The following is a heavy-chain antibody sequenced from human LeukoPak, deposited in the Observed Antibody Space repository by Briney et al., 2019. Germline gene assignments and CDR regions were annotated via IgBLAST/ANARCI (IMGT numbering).Heavy chain of an antibody. D-gene: IGHD2-2*01. CDR1: GFTFSSYG. Sequence: GGSLRLSCAASGFTFSSYGMHWVRQAPGKGLEWVAFIRYDGSNKYYADSVKGRFTISRDNSKNTQYLQMNSLRAEDTAVYYCARDCSSTSCHHDAFDIWGQGTMVTVSS. CDR2: IRYDGSNK. V-gene: IGHV3-30*02. J-gene: IGHJ3*02. CDR3: ARDCSSTSCHHDAFDI.